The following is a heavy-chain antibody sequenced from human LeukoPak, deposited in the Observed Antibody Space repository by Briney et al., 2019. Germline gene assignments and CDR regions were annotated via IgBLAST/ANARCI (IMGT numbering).Heavy chain of an antibody. CDR3: ARRKEAVETFDC. CDR2: IYYSGST. J-gene: IGHJ4*02. D-gene: IGHD6-19*01. CDR1: GGSISSSSYY. Sequence: SETLSLTCTVSGGSISSSSYYWGWIRQPPGKGLEWIGSIYYSGSTYHNPSLKSRVTISVDTSKNQFSLKLSSVTAADTAVYYCARRKEAVETFDCWGQGTLVTVSS. V-gene: IGHV4-39*01.